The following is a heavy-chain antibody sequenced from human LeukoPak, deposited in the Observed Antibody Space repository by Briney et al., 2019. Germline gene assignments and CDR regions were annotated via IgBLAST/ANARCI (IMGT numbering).Heavy chain of an antibody. CDR2: IKQDGSEK. D-gene: IGHD4-17*01. CDR1: GFTFSSYW. V-gene: IGHV3-7*03. J-gene: IGHJ4*02. CDR3: ARVAASDYGDYGPLYFDY. Sequence: GSLRLSCAASGFTFSSYWMSWVRQAPGKGLEWVANIKQDGSEKYYVDSVKGRFTISRDNAKNSLYLQMNSLRAEDTAVYYCARVAASDYGDYGPLYFDYWGRGTLVTVSS.